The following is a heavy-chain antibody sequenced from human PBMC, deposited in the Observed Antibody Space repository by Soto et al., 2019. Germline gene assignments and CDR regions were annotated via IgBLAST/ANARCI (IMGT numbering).Heavy chain of an antibody. CDR2: ISYDGSNK. Sequence: GRSLRLSCRASGFTFSRFGLHWIRQDPGKGLEWVSVISYDGSNKYYGDSVKGRFTISRDNSENTLYLQMNSLRGEDTAVYYCAKPTPYGAVEYFQHWGQGTLVTVSS. D-gene: IGHD4-17*01. V-gene: IGHV3-30-3*02. J-gene: IGHJ1*01. CDR3: AKPTPYGAVEYFQH. CDR1: GFTFSRFG.